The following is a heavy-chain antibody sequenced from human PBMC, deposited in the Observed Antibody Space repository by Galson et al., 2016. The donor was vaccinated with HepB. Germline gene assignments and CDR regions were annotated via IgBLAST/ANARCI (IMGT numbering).Heavy chain of an antibody. V-gene: IGHV4-39*01. Sequence: SETLSLTCTVSAGFISSSSYYWGWIRQPPGKGLEWIGSIYYSGTTYYNPSLKSRVTISVDTSKNQFSLKLSSVTAADTAVYYCARLSGYFSHTDADAFDIWGQGTMVTVSS. D-gene: IGHD3-3*01. CDR2: IYYSGTT. J-gene: IGHJ3*02. CDR3: ARLSGYFSHTDADAFDI. CDR1: AGFISSSSYY.